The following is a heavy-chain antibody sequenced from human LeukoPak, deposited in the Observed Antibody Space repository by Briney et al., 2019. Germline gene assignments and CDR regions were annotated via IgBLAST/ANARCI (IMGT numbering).Heavy chain of an antibody. CDR3: ARVGGGWYLDL. CDR2: ISWNSGSL. J-gene: IGHJ2*01. Sequence: GGSLRLSCSASGFTFDDYAMHWVRQAPGKGLEWVSSISWNSGSLGYEDSVKGRFTISRDNAKNSLYLQMNSLRAEDTALYYCARVGGGWYLDLWGRGTLVTVSS. V-gene: IGHV3-9*01. CDR1: GFTFDDYA. D-gene: IGHD3-3*01.